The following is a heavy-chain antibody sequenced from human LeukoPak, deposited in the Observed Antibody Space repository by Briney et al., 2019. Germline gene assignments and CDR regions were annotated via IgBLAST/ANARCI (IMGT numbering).Heavy chain of an antibody. CDR3: ARDGAVIATGDEDYLDY. CDR2: IDPSGGST. V-gene: IGHV1-46*01. D-gene: IGHD2-21*01. CDR1: GYTFTNYY. Sequence: GASVKVSCKASGYTFTNYYLHWVRQVPGQGLEWMGLIDPSGGSTTRAQNFQGRLMLTWDTSATTVYMQLSSLTSDDTAVYYCARDGAVIATGDEDYLDYWGHGTLVTVSS. J-gene: IGHJ4*01.